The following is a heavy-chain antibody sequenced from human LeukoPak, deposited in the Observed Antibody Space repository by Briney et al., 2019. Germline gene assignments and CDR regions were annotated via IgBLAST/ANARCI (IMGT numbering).Heavy chain of an antibody. D-gene: IGHD3-10*01. CDR2: ISSSSSYI. CDR3: AREVVLWFGRILGGAFDI. Sequence: GGSLRLSCAASGFTFSSYSMNWVRQAPGKGLEWVSSISSSSSYIYYADSVKGRFTISRDNAKNSLYLLMNSLRAEDTAVYYCAREVVLWFGRILGGAFDIWGQGTMVTVSS. V-gene: IGHV3-21*01. CDR1: GFTFSSYS. J-gene: IGHJ3*02.